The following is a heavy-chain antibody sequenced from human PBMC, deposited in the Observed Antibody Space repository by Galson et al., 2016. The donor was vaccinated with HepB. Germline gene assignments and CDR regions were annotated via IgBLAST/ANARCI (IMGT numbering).Heavy chain of an antibody. CDR1: GGSISNSVYY. Sequence: SETLSLTCTVSGGSISNSVYYWGWIRQPPGKGLEWVGSVYYSGTTSYNPSLRSRVLISADMSKNQFSLKVTSVTAADTAVYYCARVFWSLSSFFYFDHWGQGKLVTVSS. CDR3: ARVFWSLSSFFYFDH. J-gene: IGHJ4*02. D-gene: IGHD6-13*01. V-gene: IGHV4-39*02. CDR2: VYYSGTT.